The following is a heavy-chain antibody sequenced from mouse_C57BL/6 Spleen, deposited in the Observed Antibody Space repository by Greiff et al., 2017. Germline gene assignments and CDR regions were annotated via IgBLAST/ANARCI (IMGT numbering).Heavy chain of an antibody. CDR2: IYPGDGDT. CDR1: GYAFSSSW. Sequence: QVQLQQSGPELVKPGASVKISCKASGYAFSSSWMNWVKQRPGKGLEWIGRIYPGDGDTNYNGKFKGKATLTADKSSSTAYMQLSSLTSEDSAVYFCARSINWVFDYWGQGTTLTVAS. D-gene: IGHD4-1*01. J-gene: IGHJ2*01. CDR3: ARSINWVFDY. V-gene: IGHV1-82*01.